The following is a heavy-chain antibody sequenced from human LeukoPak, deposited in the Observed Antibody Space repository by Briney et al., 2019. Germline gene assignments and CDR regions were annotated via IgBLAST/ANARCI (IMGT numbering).Heavy chain of an antibody. V-gene: IGHV3-23*01. J-gene: IGHJ5*02. Sequence: PGGSLRLSCAASGFTFSSYAMSWVRQAPGKGLEWVSAISGSGGSTYYADSVKGRFTISRDNSKNTLYLQMNNLRVEDTGVYYCRRGHYDDFTWEPGTLVTVSS. D-gene: IGHD4-17*01. CDR2: ISGSGGST. CDR3: RRGHYDDFT. CDR1: GFTFSSYA.